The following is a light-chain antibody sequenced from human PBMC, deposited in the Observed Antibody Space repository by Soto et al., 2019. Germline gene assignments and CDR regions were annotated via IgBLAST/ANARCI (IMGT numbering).Light chain of an antibody. V-gene: IGKV3-11*01. J-gene: IGKJ5*01. Sequence: EIVMTQSPATLSVSPGERATLSCRASQNILSNLAWYQQKPGQAPRLLIYDASNRATGIPARFSGSGSGTDFTLTINSLEPEDSAVYYCQQRSNWPSITFGQGTRLEIK. CDR3: QQRSNWPSIT. CDR1: QNILSN. CDR2: DAS.